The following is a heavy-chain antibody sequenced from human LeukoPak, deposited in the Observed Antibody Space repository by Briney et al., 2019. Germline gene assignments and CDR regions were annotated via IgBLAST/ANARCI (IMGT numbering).Heavy chain of an antibody. J-gene: IGHJ3*02. CDR3: ARPGKIAVALFVPAGRGRAFDI. CDR2: IYYSGST. V-gene: IGHV4-39*01. CDR1: GGSISSSSYY. Sequence: EXLSLTCTVSGGSISSSSYYWGWIRQPPGKGLEWIGSIYYSGSTYYNPSLKSRVTISVDTSKNQFSLKLSSVTAADTAVYYCARPGKIAVALFVPAGRGRAFDIWGQGTMVTVSS. D-gene: IGHD6-19*01.